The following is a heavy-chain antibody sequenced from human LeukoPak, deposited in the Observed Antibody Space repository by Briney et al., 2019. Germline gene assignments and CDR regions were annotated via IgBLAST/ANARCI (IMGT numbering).Heavy chain of an antibody. Sequence: PSETLSLTCAVYGGSFSGYYWSWIRQPPGKGLEWIGEINHSGSTNYNPSLTSRVTISVDTSKNQFSLKLSSVTAADTAVYYCARRKAQYYYGSGSPRRNYYYYMDVWGKGTTVTVSS. D-gene: IGHD3-10*01. CDR3: ARRKAQYYYGSGSPRRNYYYYMDV. J-gene: IGHJ6*03. CDR2: INHSGST. CDR1: GGSFSGYY. V-gene: IGHV4-34*01.